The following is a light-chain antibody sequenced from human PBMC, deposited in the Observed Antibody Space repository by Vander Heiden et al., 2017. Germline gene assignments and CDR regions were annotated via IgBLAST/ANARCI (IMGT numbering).Light chain of an antibody. J-gene: IGKJ5*01. V-gene: IGKV3-11*01. CDR1: QRVSSY. Sequence: EIVLTQSPATLSLSPGERATLSCRASQRVSSYLAWYQQKPGQAPRPLLYDASNRANGIQARFSGSGCGTDVTLTISSLEPEDYAVYYCQQRSNWPPLTFGQGTRLEIK. CDR3: QQRSNWPPLT. CDR2: DAS.